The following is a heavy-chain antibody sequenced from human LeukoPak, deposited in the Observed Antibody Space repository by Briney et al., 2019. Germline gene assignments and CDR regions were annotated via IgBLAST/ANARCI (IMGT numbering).Heavy chain of an antibody. D-gene: IGHD3-3*01. V-gene: IGHV4-39*01. CDR1: GGSISSSSYY. CDR3: ARFSAQGLTYYDFWSGYYYFDY. J-gene: IGHJ4*02. Sequence: SETLSLTCTVSGGSISSSSYYWGWIRQPPGKGLEWIGSIYYSGSTYYDPSLKSRVTISVDTSKNQFSLKLSSVTAADTAVYYCARFSAQGLTYYDFWSGYYYFDYWGQGTLVTVSS. CDR2: IYYSGST.